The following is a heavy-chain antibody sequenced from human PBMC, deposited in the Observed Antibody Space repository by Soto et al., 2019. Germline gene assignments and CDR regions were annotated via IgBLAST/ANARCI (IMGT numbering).Heavy chain of an antibody. J-gene: IGHJ2*01. CDR3: ARDLSVYAIWEDWYLDL. V-gene: IGHV1-18*01. D-gene: IGHD2-8*01. CDR1: GYTFTSYG. CDR2: ISAYNGNT. Sequence: QVQLVQSGAEVKKPGASVKVSCKASGYTFTSYGISSVRQAPGQGLEWMGWISAYNGNTNYAQKLQGRVTMTTDTSTTTAYMELRSLRSDDTAVYYCARDLSVYAIWEDWYLDLWGRGTLVTVSS.